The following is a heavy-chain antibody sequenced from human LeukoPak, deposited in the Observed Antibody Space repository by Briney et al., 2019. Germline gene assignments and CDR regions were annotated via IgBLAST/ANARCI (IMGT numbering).Heavy chain of an antibody. CDR2: ISVSGGST. D-gene: IGHD5-18*01. CDR3: AKDRADTAMVAH. Sequence: GGSLRLSCAASGFTFSSYAMSWVREAPGKGLEWGSAISVSGGSTYYADSVKGRFTISRDNSKNTLYLHMHRLTVEDTAVTSFAKDRADTAMVAHWAQGTLVRVSS. J-gene: IGHJ4*02. CDR1: GFTFSSYA. V-gene: IGHV3-23*01.